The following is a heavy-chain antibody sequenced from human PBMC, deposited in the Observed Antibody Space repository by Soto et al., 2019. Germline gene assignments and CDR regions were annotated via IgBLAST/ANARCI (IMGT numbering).Heavy chain of an antibody. Sequence: SETLSLTCAVYGGSFSGYYWSWIRQPPGKGLEWIGEINHSGSTNYNPSLKSRVTISVDTSKNQFSLKLSSVTAADTAVYYCARGDFWSEEGKNWFDPWGQGTLVTVSS. CDR3: ARGDFWSEEGKNWFDP. D-gene: IGHD3-3*01. J-gene: IGHJ5*02. CDR2: INHSGST. V-gene: IGHV4-34*01. CDR1: GGSFSGYY.